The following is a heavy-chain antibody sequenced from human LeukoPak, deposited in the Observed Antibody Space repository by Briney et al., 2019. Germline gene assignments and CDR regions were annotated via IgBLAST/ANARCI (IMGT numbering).Heavy chain of an antibody. Sequence: PSETLSLTCTVSGGSISSGSYYWGWIRQPPGKGLEWIGTIYYAGSTHYNPSLRSRITISVDTSKNHFSLKLNSVTAADTAVYYCARGRIAVAGNHNWFDPWGQGTLVTVSS. CDR2: IYYAGST. CDR1: GGSISSGSYY. D-gene: IGHD6-19*01. CDR3: ARGRIAVAGNHNWFDP. J-gene: IGHJ5*02. V-gene: IGHV4-39*07.